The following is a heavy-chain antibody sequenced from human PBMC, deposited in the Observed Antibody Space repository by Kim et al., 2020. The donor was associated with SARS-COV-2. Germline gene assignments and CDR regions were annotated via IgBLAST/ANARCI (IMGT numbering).Heavy chain of an antibody. CDR1: KFTFSSSW. V-gene: IGHV3-7*01. CDR2: IKQDGSEK. Sequence: GGSLRLSCAASKFTFSSSWMNWVRQAPGKGLEWVANIKQDGSEKYYVDSVKGRFTISRDNANNSLYLQMNSLRPEDTAVYYCARTFVDASGAYYRPLDYWGQGTLVTVSS. CDR3: ARTFVDASGAYYRPLDY. D-gene: IGHD3-10*01. J-gene: IGHJ4*02.